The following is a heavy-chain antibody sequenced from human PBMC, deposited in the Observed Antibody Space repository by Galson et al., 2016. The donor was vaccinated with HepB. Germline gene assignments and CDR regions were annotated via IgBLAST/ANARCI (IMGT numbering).Heavy chain of an antibody. CDR1: GFTFSNYG. CDR2: IWYDGSKK. Sequence: SLRLSCAASGFTFSNYGMRWVRQAPGKGLEWVALIWYDGSKKYYAESVKGRLTISRDNSKNTLDLQMNSLGAEDTAVYYCARDGIPSPQDIGGRLPPPYYYGMDVWGQGTAVTVSS. J-gene: IGHJ6*02. D-gene: IGHD6-6*01. CDR3: ARDGIPSPQDIGGRLPPPYYYGMDV. V-gene: IGHV3-33*01.